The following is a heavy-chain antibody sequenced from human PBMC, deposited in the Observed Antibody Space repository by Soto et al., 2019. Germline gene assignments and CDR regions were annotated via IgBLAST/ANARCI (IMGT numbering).Heavy chain of an antibody. D-gene: IGHD2-8*01. J-gene: IGHJ4*02. V-gene: IGHV4-30-4*01. CDR2: IYYSGST. CDR3: AREDIVLMVPFGE. CDR1: GGSISSGDYY. Sequence: QVQLQESGPGLVKPSQTLSLTCTVSGGSISSGDYYWSWIRQPPGKGLEWIGYIYYSGSTYYNPSLESRVTISVDTSKNQFSLKLSSVTAADTAVYYCAREDIVLMVPFGEWGQGTLVTVSS.